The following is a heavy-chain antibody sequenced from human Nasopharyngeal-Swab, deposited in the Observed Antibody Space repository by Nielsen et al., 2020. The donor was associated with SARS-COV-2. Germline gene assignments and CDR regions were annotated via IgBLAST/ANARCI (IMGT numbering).Heavy chain of an antibody. CDR3: AKDEAYYDFWSGYYAYYYMDV. D-gene: IGHD3-3*01. Sequence: GESLKISCAASGFTFSSYGMHWVRQAPGTGLEWVAVISYDGSNKYYADSVKGRFTISRDNSKNTLYLQMNSLRAEDTAVYYCAKDEAYYDFWSGYYAYYYMDVWGKGTTVTVSS. V-gene: IGHV3-30*18. CDR2: ISYDGSNK. J-gene: IGHJ6*03. CDR1: GFTFSSYG.